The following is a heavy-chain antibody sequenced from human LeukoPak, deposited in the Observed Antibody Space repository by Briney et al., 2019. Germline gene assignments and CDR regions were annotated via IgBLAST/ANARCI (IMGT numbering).Heavy chain of an antibody. CDR3: FGGSPQPNWFDP. D-gene: IGHD2-15*01. V-gene: IGHV3-7*03. CDR2: IKQDGSEK. Sequence: GRSLRLSCAASGFIFSDYWMTWVRQAPGKGLEWVANIKQDGSEKYYVDSVKGRFTISRDNSKNTLYLQMNSLRAEDTAIYYCFGGSPQPNWFDPWGQGTLVTVSS. CDR1: GFIFSDYW. J-gene: IGHJ5*02.